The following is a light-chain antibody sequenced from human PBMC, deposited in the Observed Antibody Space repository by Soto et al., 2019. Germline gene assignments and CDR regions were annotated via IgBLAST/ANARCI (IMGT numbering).Light chain of an antibody. CDR1: SSDVGGYNY. Sequence: QSALTQPASVSGSPGQSITISCTGTSSDVGGYNYVSWYQLHPGKAPKLMIYDVRNRPSGVSNRLSGSNSGNTASLTISVLQAEDEADYYCRSYTSSGIHVVFGGGTKLTVL. J-gene: IGLJ2*01. V-gene: IGLV2-14*01. CDR2: DVR. CDR3: RSYTSSGIHVV.